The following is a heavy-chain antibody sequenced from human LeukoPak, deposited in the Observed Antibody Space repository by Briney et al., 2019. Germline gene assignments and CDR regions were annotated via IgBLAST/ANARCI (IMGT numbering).Heavy chain of an antibody. V-gene: IGHV4-39*07. J-gene: IGHJ4*02. CDR2: IYYSGST. D-gene: IGHD3-10*01. CDR1: GGSISSSSYY. CDR3: AREGFGGY. Sequence: SETLSLTCTVSGGSISSSSYYWGWIRQPPGKGLEWIGSIYYSGSTYYNPSLKSRVTISVDTSKNQFSLKLSSVTAADTAVYYCAREGFGGYWGQGTLVTVSS.